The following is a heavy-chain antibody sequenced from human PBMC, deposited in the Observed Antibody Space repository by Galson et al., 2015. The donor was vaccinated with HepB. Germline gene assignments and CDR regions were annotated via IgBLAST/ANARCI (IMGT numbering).Heavy chain of an antibody. CDR3: ARSGATVVTPDPFLDY. CDR1: GGTFSSYA. J-gene: IGHJ4*02. CDR2: IIPISGTA. Sequence: SVKVSCKASGGTFSSYAISWVRQAPGQGLEWMGGIIPISGTANYAQKFQGRVTITADESTSTAYMELSSLRSEDTAVYYCARSGATVVTPDPFLDYWGQGTLVTVSS. D-gene: IGHD4-23*01. V-gene: IGHV1-69*13.